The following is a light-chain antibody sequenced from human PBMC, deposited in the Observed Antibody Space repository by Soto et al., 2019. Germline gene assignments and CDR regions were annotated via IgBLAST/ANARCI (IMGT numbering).Light chain of an antibody. V-gene: IGKV3-20*01. CDR1: QSISSSY. Sequence: EIVLTQSPGTLSLSPGKRATLSCRASQSISSSYLAWYQQKPGQAPRLLIYGASSRAIGIPDRFSGSGSGTDFTLTISRLEPEDFAVYYCQQYGSSPPRTFGQGTKVDIK. J-gene: IGKJ1*01. CDR3: QQYGSSPPRT. CDR2: GAS.